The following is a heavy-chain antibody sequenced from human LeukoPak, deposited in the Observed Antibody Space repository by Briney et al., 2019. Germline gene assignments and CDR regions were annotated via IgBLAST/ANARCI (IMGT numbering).Heavy chain of an antibody. CDR3: ARDDPRLNYAPPFIG. CDR2: IFDRGST. CDR1: GFTVSSRC. D-gene: IGHD4-4*01. V-gene: IGHV3-66*01. Sequence: GGSLRLSCAASGFTVSSRCMSWVRQAPGTGLEWVSAIFDRGSTYYADSVKGRFTISRDNSRNTLYLQMNSLRAEDTGVYYCARDDPRLNYAPPFIGWGQGTLVTVSS. J-gene: IGHJ4*02.